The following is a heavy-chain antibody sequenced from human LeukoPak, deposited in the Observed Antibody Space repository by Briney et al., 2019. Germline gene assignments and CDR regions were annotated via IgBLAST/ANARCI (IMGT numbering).Heavy chain of an antibody. D-gene: IGHD3-10*01. CDR3: ATPESYGSGSYDY. V-gene: IGHV5-51*01. CDR2: IYPGDSTT. J-gene: IGHJ4*02. Sequence: GESLKISCKGSGYSFTTHWIGWVRQMPGKGLEWMGIIYPGDSTTKYSPSFQGLATMSADKSISTAYLQWSSLTASDTAIYYCATPESYGSGSYDYWGQGTLVTVSS. CDR1: GYSFTTHW.